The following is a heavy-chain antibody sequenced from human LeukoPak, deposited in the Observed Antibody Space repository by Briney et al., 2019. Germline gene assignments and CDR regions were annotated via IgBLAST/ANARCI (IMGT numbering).Heavy chain of an antibody. CDR1: GFTFSNAW. V-gene: IGHV3-15*01. CDR3: TRSGYPFDY. J-gene: IGHJ4*02. Sequence: GGSLRLSCAASGFTFSNAWMSWVRQAPGKGLEWVGRIKSKTDGGTADYAAPVKGRFTISRDDSKNMLYLQMNSLKAEDTGVYYCTRSGYPFDYWGQGTLVTVSS. CDR2: IKSKTDGGTA. D-gene: IGHD5-12*01.